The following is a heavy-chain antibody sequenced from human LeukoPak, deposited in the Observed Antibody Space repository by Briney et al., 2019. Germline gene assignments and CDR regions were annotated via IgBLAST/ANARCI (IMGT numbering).Heavy chain of an antibody. V-gene: IGHV4-4*08. CDR3: PHSKIGGGYYISAFAV. CDR2: SYSGGNA. Sequence: SETLSLTCTVSGASTSAFYWSWIRQSPGEGRECIGYSYSGGNANYNTSLKSRVTITIDTSKKQFSLRMTCVNDAATAVDFCPHSKIGGGYYISAFAVWGQGALVTISS. D-gene: IGHD1-26*01. J-gene: IGHJ3*01. CDR1: GASTSAFY.